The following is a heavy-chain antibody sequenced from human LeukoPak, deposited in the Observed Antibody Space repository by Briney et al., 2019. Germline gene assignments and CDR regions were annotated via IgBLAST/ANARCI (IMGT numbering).Heavy chain of an antibody. V-gene: IGHV3-64D*06. D-gene: IGHD3-9*01. CDR2: ISSNGGST. J-gene: IGHJ3*02. CDR1: GLTFSSYA. Sequence: PGGSLRLSCSASGLTFSSYAMHWVRQAPGKGLEYVSAISSNGGSTYYADSVKGRFTISRDNSKNTLYLQMSSLRAEDTAVYYCVKAPPSYYDILTGYYWGAFDIWGQGTMVTVSS. CDR3: VKAPPSYYDILTGYYWGAFDI.